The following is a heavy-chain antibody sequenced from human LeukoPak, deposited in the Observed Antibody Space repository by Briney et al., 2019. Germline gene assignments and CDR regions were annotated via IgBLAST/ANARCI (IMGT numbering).Heavy chain of an antibody. V-gene: IGHV3-21*04. CDR3: AKDMTHQGVPAAIIQADTAMVKGGFDY. J-gene: IGHJ4*02. CDR2: ISSSSSYI. CDR1: GFTFSSYS. D-gene: IGHD5-18*01. Sequence: GGSLRLSCAASGFTFSSYSMNWVRQAPGKGLEWVSSISSSSSYIYYADSVKGRFTISRDNAKNSLYLQMNSLRAEDTALYYCAKDMTHQGVPAAIIQADTAMVKGGFDYWGQGTLVTVSS.